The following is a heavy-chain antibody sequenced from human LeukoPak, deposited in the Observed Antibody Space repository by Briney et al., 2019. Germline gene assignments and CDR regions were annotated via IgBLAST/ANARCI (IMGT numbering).Heavy chain of an antibody. J-gene: IGHJ4*02. CDR3: ARGTGTFDF. CDR2: TYYRSKWYN. V-gene: IGHV6-1*01. CDR1: GDSVSSSSAA. Sequence: SQTLSLTCAISGDSVSSSSAAWSWIRQSASRGLEWLGRTYYRSKWYNDYANSVKSRITINSDTSKNQISLQLNSVTPDDTAVYYCARGTGTFDFWGQGTLITVSS. D-gene: IGHD3-10*01.